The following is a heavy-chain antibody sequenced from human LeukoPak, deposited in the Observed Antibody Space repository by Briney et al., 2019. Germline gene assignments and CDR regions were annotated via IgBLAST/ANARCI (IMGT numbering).Heavy chain of an antibody. J-gene: IGHJ4*02. D-gene: IGHD3-22*01. CDR1: GFTFSSYA. Sequence: PGASLRLSCAASGFTFSSYAMSWVRQAPGKGLEWVSAISGSGGSTYYADSVKGWFTISRDNSKNTLYLQMNSLRAEDTAVYYCANGRVTMIVSWGQGTLVTVSS. CDR3: ANGRVTMIVS. V-gene: IGHV3-23*01. CDR2: ISGSGGST.